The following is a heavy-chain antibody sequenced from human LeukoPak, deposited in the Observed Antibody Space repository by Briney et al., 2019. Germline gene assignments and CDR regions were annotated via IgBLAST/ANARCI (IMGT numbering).Heavy chain of an antibody. CDR2: INSDGSST. V-gene: IGHV3-74*01. CDR1: GFTFSSYW. J-gene: IGHJ4*02. D-gene: IGHD5-24*01. Sequence: GGSLRLSCAASGFTFSSYWMHWVRHAPGKGLVWVSRINSDGSSTSYADSVKGRFTISRDNAKNTLYLQMNSLRAEDTAVYYCARLAGRWLQPPSNFDYWGQGTLVTVSP. CDR3: ARLAGRWLQPPSNFDY.